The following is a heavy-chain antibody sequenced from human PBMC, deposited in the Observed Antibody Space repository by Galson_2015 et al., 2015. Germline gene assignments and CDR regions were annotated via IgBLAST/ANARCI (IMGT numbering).Heavy chain of an antibody. CDR2: IWYDGSNK. CDR3: ARASSGNNWYFDL. Sequence: SLRLSCAASGFTFSSYGMHWVRQAPGKGLEWVAVIWYDGSNKYYADSVKGRFTISRDNSKNTLYLQMNSLRAEDTAVYYCARASSGNNWYFDLWGRGTLVTVSS. J-gene: IGHJ2*01. CDR1: GFTFSSYG. D-gene: IGHD1-1*01. V-gene: IGHV3-33*01.